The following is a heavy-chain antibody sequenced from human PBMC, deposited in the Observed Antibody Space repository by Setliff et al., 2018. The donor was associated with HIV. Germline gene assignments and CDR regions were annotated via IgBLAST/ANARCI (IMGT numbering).Heavy chain of an antibody. D-gene: IGHD3-10*01. CDR2: VSHSGST. J-gene: IGHJ4*02. CDR1: GVSISNSLW. CDR3: ARGSGSSYFDY. V-gene: IGHV4-4*02. Sequence: PSETLSLTCVVSGVSISNSLWWSWVRQPPGKGMEWIGEVSHSGSTNYNPSLKSRVTISVDKSKHQFSLKLSSVTAADTAVYYCARGSGSSYFDYWGQGTLVTVSS.